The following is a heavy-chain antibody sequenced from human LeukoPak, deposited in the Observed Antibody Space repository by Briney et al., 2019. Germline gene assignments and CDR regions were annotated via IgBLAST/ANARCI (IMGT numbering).Heavy chain of an antibody. CDR2: ISYDGSNK. CDR1: GFTFSSYA. V-gene: IGHV3-30-3*01. J-gene: IGHJ4*02. CDR3: ARNYYDSSGYYGGFDY. Sequence: GGSLRLSCAASGFTFSSYAMHWVRQAPGKGLEWVAVISYDGSNKYYADSVKGRFTISRDNSKNTLYLQMNSLSAEDTAVYYCARNYYDSSGYYGGFDYWGQGTLVTVSS. D-gene: IGHD3-22*01.